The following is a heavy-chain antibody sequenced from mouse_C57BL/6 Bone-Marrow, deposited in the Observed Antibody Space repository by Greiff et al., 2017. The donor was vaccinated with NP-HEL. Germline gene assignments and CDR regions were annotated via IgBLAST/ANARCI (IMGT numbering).Heavy chain of an antibody. J-gene: IGHJ1*03. V-gene: IGHV1-62-2*01. D-gene: IGHD1-1*01. CDR2: FYPGSGSI. CDR3: ARHEGYGSSYWYFDV. Sequence: VQLKESGAELVKPGASVKLSCKASGYTFTEYTIHWVKQRSGQGLEWIGWFYPGSGSIKYNEKFKDKATLTADKSSSTVYMELSRLTSEDSAVHFCARHEGYGSSYWYFDVWGTGTTVTVSS. CDR1: GYTFTEYT.